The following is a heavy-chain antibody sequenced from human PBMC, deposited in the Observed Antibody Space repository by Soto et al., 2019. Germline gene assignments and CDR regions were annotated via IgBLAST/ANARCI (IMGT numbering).Heavy chain of an antibody. V-gene: IGHV3-7*01. Sequence: EVQLVESGGGLVQPGGSLRLSCAASGFRFRDYWMYWVRQTPGKGLEWVANIKQDGSEKYYVDSVKGRFTISRDNARNSLFLQMDGLRDGDTAVYFCARVTTMGGYWGQGTLVTVSS. CDR2: IKQDGSEK. CDR3: ARVTTMGGY. CDR1: GFRFRDYW. D-gene: IGHD4-17*01. J-gene: IGHJ4*02.